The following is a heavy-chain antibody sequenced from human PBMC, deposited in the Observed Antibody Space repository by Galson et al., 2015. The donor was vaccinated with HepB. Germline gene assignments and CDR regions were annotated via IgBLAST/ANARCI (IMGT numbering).Heavy chain of an antibody. Sequence: CAISGDSVSSHSAAWNWIRQSPSRGLEWLGRTYYRSKWYNDYAVSVKSRITINPDTSKNQFSLQLNSVTPEDTAVYYCARDLSGYSSHEIYFDYWGQGTLVTVSS. CDR2: TYYRSKWYN. CDR3: ARDLSGYSSHEIYFDY. D-gene: IGHD5-18*01. J-gene: IGHJ4*02. CDR1: GDSVSSHSAA. V-gene: IGHV6-1*01.